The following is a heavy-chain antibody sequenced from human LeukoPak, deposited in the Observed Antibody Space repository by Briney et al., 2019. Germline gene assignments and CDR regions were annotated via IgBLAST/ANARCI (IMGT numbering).Heavy chain of an antibody. J-gene: IGHJ4*02. V-gene: IGHV3-7*01. Sequence: GGSLRLSCAASGFPFSSYWMAWVRQAPGKGLEWVASIKQEGGETFYVDSVKGRFTISRDNAKNSLYLQMNSLRAEDTAVYYCTREDHSNYNYWGQGTLVTVPS. D-gene: IGHD4-11*01. CDR1: GFPFSSYW. CDR3: TREDHSNYNY. CDR2: IKQEGGET.